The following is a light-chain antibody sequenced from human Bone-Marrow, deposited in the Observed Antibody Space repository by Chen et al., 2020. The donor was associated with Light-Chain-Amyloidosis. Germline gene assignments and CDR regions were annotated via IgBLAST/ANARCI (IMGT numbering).Light chain of an antibody. J-gene: IGKJ2*01. Sequence: DIKMTQSPSSLSASVGDRVTITCRASQSISNYLNWYQQKPGKAPKLLIYAASSLQSGVPSRFSGSGSGTDFTLTISSLQPEDFATYYCQQSYSTPYTFGQGTKLGI. CDR1: QSISNY. V-gene: IGKV1-39*01. CDR3: QQSYSTPYT. CDR2: AAS.